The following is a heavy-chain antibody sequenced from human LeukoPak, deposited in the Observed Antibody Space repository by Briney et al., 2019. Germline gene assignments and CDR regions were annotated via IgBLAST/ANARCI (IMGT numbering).Heavy chain of an antibody. Sequence: ASVKVSCKASGYTFTGYYMHWVRQAPGQGLEWMGWINPNSGDTNYAQKFQGRVTMTRDTSTSTAYMELSRLRSDDTAVYYCARTTFDHSFDYWGQGTLVTASS. V-gene: IGHV1-2*02. CDR2: INPNSGDT. D-gene: IGHD4-11*01. CDR3: ARTTFDHSFDY. J-gene: IGHJ4*02. CDR1: GYTFTGYY.